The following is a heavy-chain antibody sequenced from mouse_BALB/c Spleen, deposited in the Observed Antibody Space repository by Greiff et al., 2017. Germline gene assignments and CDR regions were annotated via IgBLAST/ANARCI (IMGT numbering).Heavy chain of an antibody. D-gene: IGHD2-10*02. CDR2: INSNGGST. V-gene: IGHV5-6-3*01. CDR3: ARAAYGPYAMDY. J-gene: IGHJ4*01. Sequence: EVKLMESGGGLVQPGGSLKLSCAASGFTFSSYGMSWVRQTPDKRLELVATINSNGGSTYYPDSVKGRFTISRDNAKNTLYLQMSSLKSEDTAMYYCARAAYGPYAMDYWGQGTSVTVSS. CDR1: GFTFSSYG.